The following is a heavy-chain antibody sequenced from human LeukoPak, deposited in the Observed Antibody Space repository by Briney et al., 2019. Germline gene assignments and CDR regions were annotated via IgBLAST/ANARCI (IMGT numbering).Heavy chain of an antibody. D-gene: IGHD1-1*01. V-gene: IGHV1-24*01. Sequence: ASVKVSCKVSGYTLTELSMHWVRQAPGKGLEWMGGFVPEDGETIYAQKFQGRVTMTEDTSTDTAYMELSSLRSEDTAVYYCATNEELERRSYYMDVWGKGTTVTVSS. CDR3: ATNEELERRSYYMDV. J-gene: IGHJ6*03. CDR2: FVPEDGET. CDR1: GYTLTELS.